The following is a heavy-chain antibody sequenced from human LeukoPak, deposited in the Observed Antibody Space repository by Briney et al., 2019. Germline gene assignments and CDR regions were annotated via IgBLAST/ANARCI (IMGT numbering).Heavy chain of an antibody. V-gene: IGHV3-66*02. D-gene: IGHD2-2*01. CDR2: IYSGGST. Sequence: GGSLRLSCAASGFTVSTNYMSWFRQAPGKGLEWVSAIYSGGSTYYADSVKGRFTISRDNSKNTLYPQMSSLRAEDTAVYYCARDRGGYCSSTSCYRPDAFDIWGQGTMVTVSS. CDR3: ARDRGGYCSSTSCYRPDAFDI. J-gene: IGHJ3*02. CDR1: GFTVSTNY.